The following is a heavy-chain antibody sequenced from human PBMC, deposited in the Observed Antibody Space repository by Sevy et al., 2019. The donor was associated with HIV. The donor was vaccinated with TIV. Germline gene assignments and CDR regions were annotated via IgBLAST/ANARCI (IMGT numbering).Heavy chain of an antibody. D-gene: IGHD5-12*01. V-gene: IGHV3-15*07. Sequence: GGSLRLSCAASGFTLNKAWMNWVRQAPGKGLEWVGRIKSETDGGITDYAESVKGRFSISRDDSKNTLYLQMNSLKIVDTAVYYCSMEDGYNYFDYWGQGALVTVS. CDR2: IKSETDGGIT. CDR1: GFTLNKAW. CDR3: SMEDGYNYFDY. J-gene: IGHJ4*02.